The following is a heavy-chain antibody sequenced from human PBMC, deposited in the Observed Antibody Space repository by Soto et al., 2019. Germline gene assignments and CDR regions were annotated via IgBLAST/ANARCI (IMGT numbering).Heavy chain of an antibody. V-gene: IGHV3-21*01. Sequence: GGSLRLSCVGSGFTFSTYSINWVRQAPGKGLEWVSSISSRSDIYYADSAKGRFTIARDNAKNSVSLQMNSLRAEDTAVYYCAREYTAWPLAYGLDVWGQGTPVTVSS. D-gene: IGHD2-2*02. CDR2: ISSRSDI. CDR3: AREYTAWPLAYGLDV. J-gene: IGHJ6*02. CDR1: GFTFSTYS.